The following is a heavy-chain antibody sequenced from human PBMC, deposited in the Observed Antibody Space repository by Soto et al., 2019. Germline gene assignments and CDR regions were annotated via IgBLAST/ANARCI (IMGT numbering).Heavy chain of an antibody. CDR3: ARGYIVVVVAATSRAFDI. J-gene: IGHJ3*02. CDR2: INHSGST. D-gene: IGHD2-15*01. Sequence: SETLSLTCAVYGGSFSGYYWSWIRQPPGKGLEWIGEINHSGSTNYNPSLKSRVTISVDTSKNQFSLKLSSVTAADTAVYYCARGYIVVVVAATSRAFDIWGQGTMVTVSS. V-gene: IGHV4-34*01. CDR1: GGSFSGYY.